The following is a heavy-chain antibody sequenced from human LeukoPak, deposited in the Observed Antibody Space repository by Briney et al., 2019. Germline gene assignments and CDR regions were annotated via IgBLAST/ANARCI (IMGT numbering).Heavy chain of an antibody. D-gene: IGHD3-9*01. CDR1: GFTFSSYW. Sequence: PGGSLRLSCAASGFTFSSYWMSWVRQAPGKGLEWVANIKQDGSEKYYVDSVKGRFTISRDNAKNSLYLQMNSLRAEDTAVYYCARQSYDILTGYYNHYMDVWGKGTTVTVSS. V-gene: IGHV3-7*01. CDR3: ARQSYDILTGYYNHYMDV. CDR2: IKQDGSEK. J-gene: IGHJ6*03.